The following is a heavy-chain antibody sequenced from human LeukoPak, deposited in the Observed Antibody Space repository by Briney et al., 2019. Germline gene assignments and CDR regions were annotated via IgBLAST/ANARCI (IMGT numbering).Heavy chain of an antibody. J-gene: IGHJ4*02. D-gene: IGHD3-10*01. CDR1: GYTFTSCG. V-gene: IGHV1-18*01. CDR3: ARDLWVRGVIITRYSY. Sequence: ASVKVSCKASGYTFTSCGISWVRQAPGQGLEWMGWISAYNGNTNYAQKLQGRVTMTTDTSTSTAYMELRSLRSDDTAVYYCARDLWVRGVIITRYSYWGQGTLVTLSS. CDR2: ISAYNGNT.